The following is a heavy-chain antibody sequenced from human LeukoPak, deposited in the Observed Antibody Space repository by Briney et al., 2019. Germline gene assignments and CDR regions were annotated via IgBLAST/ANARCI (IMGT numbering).Heavy chain of an antibody. V-gene: IGHV4-39*07. CDR2: IYYSGST. J-gene: IGHJ3*02. CDR3: ARDAAGDYYDSSVAFDI. Sequence: SETLSLTCTVSGGSISSSSYYWGWIRQPPGKGLEWIGSIYYSGSTYYNPSLKSRVTISVDTSKNQFSLKLSSVTAADTAVYYCARDAAGDYYDSSVAFDIWGQGTMVTVSS. CDR1: GGSISSSSYY. D-gene: IGHD3-22*01.